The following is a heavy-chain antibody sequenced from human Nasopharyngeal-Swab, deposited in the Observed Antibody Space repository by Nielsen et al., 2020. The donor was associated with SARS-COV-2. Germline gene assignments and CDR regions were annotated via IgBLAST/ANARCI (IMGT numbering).Heavy chain of an antibody. CDR1: GGSVSSGSYY. Sequence: SETLSLPCTVSGGSVSSGSYYWSWIRQPPGKGLEWIGYIYYSGSTNYNPSLKSRVTISVDTSKNQFSLKLSSVTAADTAVYYCARAHILTGYYIPSYYYGMDVWGQGTTVTVSS. D-gene: IGHD3-9*01. CDR3: ARAHILTGYYIPSYYYGMDV. V-gene: IGHV4-61*01. J-gene: IGHJ6*02. CDR2: IYYSGST.